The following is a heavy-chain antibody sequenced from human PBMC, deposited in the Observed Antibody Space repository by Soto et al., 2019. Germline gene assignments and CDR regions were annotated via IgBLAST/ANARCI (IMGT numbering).Heavy chain of an antibody. V-gene: IGHV5-51*01. CDR1: GYKVSTWHNFTSYW. CDR3: ARLWTAMAPVFY. Sequence: PGESLKISCMGSGYKVSTWHNFTSYWIAWVRQMPGEGLEWMGIIYPGDSDTRYSPSFQGQVTISADKSINSVYLQWSSLKASDTAMYYCARLWTAMAPVFYWGQGTLVTVSS. J-gene: IGHJ4*02. D-gene: IGHD5-18*01. CDR2: IYPGDSDT.